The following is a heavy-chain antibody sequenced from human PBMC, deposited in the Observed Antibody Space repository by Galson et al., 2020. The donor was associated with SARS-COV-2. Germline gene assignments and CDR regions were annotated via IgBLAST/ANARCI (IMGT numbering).Heavy chain of an antibody. CDR2: IWYDGSNK. D-gene: IGHD3-16*01. J-gene: IGHJ4*02. V-gene: IGHV3-33*01. Sequence: QLGESLKISCAASGFTFSSYGMHWVRQAPGKGLEWVAVIWYDGSNKYYADSVKGRFTISRDNSKNTLYLQMNSLSAEDTAVYYCARESLGWGDGFDYWGQGTLVTVSS. CDR1: GFTFSSYG. CDR3: ARESLGWGDGFDY.